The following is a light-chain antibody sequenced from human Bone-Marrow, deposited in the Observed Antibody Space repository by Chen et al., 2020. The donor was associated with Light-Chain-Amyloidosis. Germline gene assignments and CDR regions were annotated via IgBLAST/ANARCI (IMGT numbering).Light chain of an antibody. CDR1: QGLNNK. CDR3: KQYNDWPLT. CDR2: DAS. Sequence: EIVMTQSPATLSLSPGERATLSCGASQGLNNKLAWYQQKPGQAPRLLIYDASTRATDIPSRFRGSGSGTEFTLTITSLTSEDFALYYCKQYNDWPLTFGGGTKVE. J-gene: IGKJ4*01. V-gene: IGKV3-15*01.